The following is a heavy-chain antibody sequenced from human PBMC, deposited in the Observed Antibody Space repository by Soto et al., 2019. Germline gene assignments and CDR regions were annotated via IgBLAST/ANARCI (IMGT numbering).Heavy chain of an antibody. CDR3: ASQSGTYDADAFHF. Sequence: GESLKISCKGSGYIFPTYWVGWVRQMPGKGLEWMGIIYPGDSDARYSPSFQGQVTISVDKSISPAYLQWSTLKASETAMYYCASQSGTYDADAFHFWGQGTMVTVSS. CDR2: IYPGDSDA. J-gene: IGHJ3*01. V-gene: IGHV5-51*01. D-gene: IGHD1-26*01. CDR1: GYIFPTYW.